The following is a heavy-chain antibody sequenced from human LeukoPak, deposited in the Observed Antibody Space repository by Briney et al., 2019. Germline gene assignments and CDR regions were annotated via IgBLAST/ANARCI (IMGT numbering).Heavy chain of an antibody. J-gene: IGHJ4*02. CDR1: GFTFSMYW. Sequence: PGGSLRLSCAASGFTFSMYWMTWVRQAPGKGLESVAYINKDGSDKYYVDSVKGRFTVSRDNAKNSLYLQMNSLRAEDTAVYYCARDAGYGGNSDYWGQGTLVTVSS. CDR2: INKDGSDK. CDR3: ARDAGYGGNSDY. V-gene: IGHV3-7*01. D-gene: IGHD4-23*01.